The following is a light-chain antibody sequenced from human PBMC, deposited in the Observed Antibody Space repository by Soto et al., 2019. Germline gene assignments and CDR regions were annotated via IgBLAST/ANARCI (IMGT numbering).Light chain of an antibody. CDR2: AAS. Sequence: DIQMTQSPSSLSASVGDRVTITCRASQSINSYLNWYEQQPGKDPKLLIYAASSLQSGIPSRFSGRGSGTDFTLTISSLQPEDSATYYCQQSYSTLTFGGGTKV. V-gene: IGKV1-39*01. CDR3: QQSYSTLT. J-gene: IGKJ4*01. CDR1: QSINSY.